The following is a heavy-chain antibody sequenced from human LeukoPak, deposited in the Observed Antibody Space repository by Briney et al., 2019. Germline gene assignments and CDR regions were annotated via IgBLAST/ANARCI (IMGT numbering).Heavy chain of an antibody. Sequence: PGGSLRLSCAASGFTFSDYWMSWVRQAPGKGLEWVANIKQDGSEQNYVDSVEGRFTISRDNAKNSLHLQINSLRADDTAVYYCATWGTRIAEHFHHWGQGTLVTVS. V-gene: IGHV3-7*01. D-gene: IGHD7-27*01. CDR3: ATWGTRIAEHFHH. J-gene: IGHJ1*01. CDR2: IKQDGSEQ. CDR1: GFTFSDYW.